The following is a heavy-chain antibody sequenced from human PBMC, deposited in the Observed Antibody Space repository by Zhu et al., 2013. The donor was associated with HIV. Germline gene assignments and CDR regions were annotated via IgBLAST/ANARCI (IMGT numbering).Heavy chain of an antibody. D-gene: IGHD4-17*01. CDR2: ISGHNGNS. V-gene: IGHV1-18*01. CDR1: GYRFTNYG. J-gene: IGHJ6*02. CDR3: VRDDTHTGYYYGMDV. Sequence: QVQLVQSGGEVKKPGASVKVSCKASGYRFTNYGIAWVRQAPGQGLEWVAWISGHNGNSNSAQKFRDRVTMTIDTSTTTAHLEVRSLTSEDTAVYYCVRDDTHTGYYYGMDVWGQGTAVTVSS.